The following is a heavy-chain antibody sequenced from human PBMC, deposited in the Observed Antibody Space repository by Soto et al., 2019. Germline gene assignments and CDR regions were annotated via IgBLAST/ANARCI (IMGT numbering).Heavy chain of an antibody. CDR3: ARGSPPIRVWGSYWGVVGVADAFDI. CDR2: IKQDGREK. V-gene: IGHV3-7*01. D-gene: IGHD3-16*01. Sequence: GGSLRLSCAASGLTFSSYWMSWVRQAPGKGLERMANIKQDGREKYNVDSVKGRFTISRDKAKNSLYLQMNSLRAEDTAVYYCARGSPPIRVWGSYWGVVGVADAFDIWGQGTMVTFSS. J-gene: IGHJ3*02. CDR1: GLTFSSYW.